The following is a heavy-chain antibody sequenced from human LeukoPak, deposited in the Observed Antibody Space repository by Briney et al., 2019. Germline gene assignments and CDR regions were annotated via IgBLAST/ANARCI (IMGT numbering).Heavy chain of an antibody. V-gene: IGHV1-2*06. D-gene: IGHD3/OR15-3a*01. CDR1: GYTFTDYY. J-gene: IGHJ4*02. Sequence: ASVKVSCKASGYTFTDYYIHWARQAPGQGLEWMGRIDPDSGVTNSAQNFQGRVTMTRDTSITTAYMELSGLRSDDTAVYYCARDQARTTTWYLYMNYWGQGTLVTVSS. CDR2: IDPDSGVT. CDR3: ARDQARTTTWYLYMNY.